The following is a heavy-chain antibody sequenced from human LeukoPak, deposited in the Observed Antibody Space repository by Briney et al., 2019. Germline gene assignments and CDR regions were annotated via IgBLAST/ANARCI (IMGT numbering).Heavy chain of an antibody. CDR2: IYYSGST. D-gene: IGHD1-26*01. CDR1: GGSFSGYY. CDR3: ARSGGSYRNPGHFQH. Sequence: SETLSLTCAVYGGSFSGYYWSWIRQPPGKGLEWIGYIYYSGSTNYNPSLKSRVTISVDTSKNQFSLKLSSVTAADTAVYYCARSGGSYRNPGHFQHWGQGTLVTVSS. J-gene: IGHJ1*01. V-gene: IGHV4-59*08.